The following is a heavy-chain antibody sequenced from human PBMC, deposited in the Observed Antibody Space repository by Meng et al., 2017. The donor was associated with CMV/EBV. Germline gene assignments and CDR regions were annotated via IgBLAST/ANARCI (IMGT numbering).Heavy chain of an antibody. J-gene: IGHJ4*02. Sequence: GHLVAAGGGLCKPRESLILSCASAGFACNSYSIHLVQQAPMKGLELVSSISTSRSYIYDADSVKRRFTTTRDNAKNSLYLQMNSLRAEDTAVYYCARVGIAASGNGGFDYLGQGTLVTVSS. V-gene: IGHV3-21*01. CDR2: ISTSRSYI. D-gene: IGHD6-13*01. CDR1: GFACNSYS. CDR3: ARVGIAASGNGGFDY.